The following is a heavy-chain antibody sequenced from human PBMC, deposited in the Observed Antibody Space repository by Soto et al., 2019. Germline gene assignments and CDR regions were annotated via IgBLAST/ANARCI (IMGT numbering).Heavy chain of an antibody. Sequence: QVQLVESGGGVVQPGKSVRLSCAASGFIFSNYGIHWVRQAPGKGFEWVAFISYDGSKTDFADFVKGRVTISRDNSANVVFLQMNSLRLEDTAVFSCARTSLIYDPSGYDFDNWGQGTLVTVSS. J-gene: IGHJ4*02. D-gene: IGHD3-22*01. CDR2: ISYDGSKT. V-gene: IGHV3-30*16. CDR3: ARTSLIYDPSGYDFDN. CDR1: GFIFSNYG.